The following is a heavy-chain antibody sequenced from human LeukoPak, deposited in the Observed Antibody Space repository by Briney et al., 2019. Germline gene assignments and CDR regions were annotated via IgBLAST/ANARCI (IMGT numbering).Heavy chain of an antibody. Sequence: SSETLSHTCAVSGASIDSHSWWSWVRQPPGKGLGWIGEIYHSGGANYKPSLKSRVTMSVDTSKNHFSLKLTSVTAADTAVYYCAYNRNFALDNWGQGTLVTVSS. CDR1: GASIDSHSW. V-gene: IGHV4/OR15-8*01. CDR2: IYHSGGA. CDR3: AYNRNFALDN. J-gene: IGHJ4*02. D-gene: IGHD1-14*01.